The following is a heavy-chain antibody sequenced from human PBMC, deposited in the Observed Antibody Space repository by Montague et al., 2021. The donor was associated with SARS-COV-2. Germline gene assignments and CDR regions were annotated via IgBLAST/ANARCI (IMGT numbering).Heavy chain of an antibody. J-gene: IGHJ4*02. D-gene: IGHD3-22*01. V-gene: IGHV4-34*01. CDR3: ARGHLSVSMIVVVFTSASYYFDY. CDR1: GGSFGDDH. CDR2: IKQSGST. Sequence: SETLSLTCAVYGGSFGDDHWSWIRQPPGKGLEWIGDIKQSGSTNYSPSLKSRVTISVDTSKNQFSLKLTSVTAADTAVYFCARGHLSVSMIVVVFTSASYYFDYWGRGAQVTVSS.